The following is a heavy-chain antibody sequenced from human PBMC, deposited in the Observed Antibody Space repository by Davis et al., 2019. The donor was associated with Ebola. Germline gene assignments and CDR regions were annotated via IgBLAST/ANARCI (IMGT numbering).Heavy chain of an antibody. J-gene: IGHJ6*02. CDR3: VRGGTTVTGHYYGMDV. CDR2: SRNKANRYTT. CDR1: GLTFSDHY. V-gene: IGHV3-72*01. D-gene: IGHD4-11*01. Sequence: WGSLRLSCAVSGLTFSDHYMDWVRQAPGKGLEWVARSRNKANRYTTVYAASVRDRFTVSRDDSKNSLYLQMNSLKTEDTAVYYCVRGGTTVTGHYYGMDVWGQGTTVTVSS.